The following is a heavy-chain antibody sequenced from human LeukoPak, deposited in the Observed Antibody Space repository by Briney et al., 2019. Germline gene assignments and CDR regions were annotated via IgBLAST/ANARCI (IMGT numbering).Heavy chain of an antibody. CDR3: ARHVSELWFGPRHWYFDL. Sequence: SETLSLTCTVSGSSISSYYWTWIRQPPAKGLEWIGYIYYSGSTYYNPSLKSRVTISVDTSKNQFSLKLSSVTAADTAVYYCARHVSELWFGPRHWYFDLWGRGTLVTVSS. J-gene: IGHJ2*01. V-gene: IGHV4-59*08. D-gene: IGHD3-10*01. CDR2: IYYSGST. CDR1: GSSISSYY.